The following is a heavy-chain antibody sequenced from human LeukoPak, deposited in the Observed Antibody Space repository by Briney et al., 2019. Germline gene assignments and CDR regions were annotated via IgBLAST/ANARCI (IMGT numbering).Heavy chain of an antibody. CDR1: GGTFSSYA. V-gene: IGHV1-69*10. Sequence: SVTVSCKASGGTFSSYAISWVRQAPGQGLEWMGRIIPILGIANYAQKFQGRVTITADKSTSTAYMELSSLRSEDTAVYYCARDLSGSYYPSGDYWGQGTLVTVSS. CDR3: ARDLSGSYYPSGDY. J-gene: IGHJ4*02. D-gene: IGHD1-26*01. CDR2: IIPILGIA.